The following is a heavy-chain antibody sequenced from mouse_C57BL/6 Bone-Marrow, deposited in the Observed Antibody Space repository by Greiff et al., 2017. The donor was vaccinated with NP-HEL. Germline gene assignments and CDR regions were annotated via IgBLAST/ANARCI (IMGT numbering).Heavy chain of an antibody. D-gene: IGHD1-1*01. CDR1: GFTFNTYA. Sequence: EVQRVESGGGLVQPKGSLKLSCAASGFTFNTYAMHWVRQAPGKGLEWVARIRSKSSNYATYYADSVKDRFTISRDDSQSMLYLKMNNLKTEDTAMYYCVRDGYYGSSDAMDYWGQGTSVTVSS. CDR3: VRDGYYGSSDAMDY. V-gene: IGHV10-3*01. CDR2: IRSKSSNYAT. J-gene: IGHJ4*01.